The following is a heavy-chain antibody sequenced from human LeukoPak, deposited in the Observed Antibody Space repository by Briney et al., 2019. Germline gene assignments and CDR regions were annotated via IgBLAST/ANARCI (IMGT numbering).Heavy chain of an antibody. J-gene: IGHJ3*02. Sequence: GGSLRLSCAASGFTFDDYAMHWVRQAPGEGLEWVSGISWNSGSIGYADSVKGRFTISRDNAKNSLYLQMNSLRAEDMALYYCAKDSSSGWPRGSAFDIWGQGTMVTVSS. D-gene: IGHD6-19*01. CDR1: GFTFDDYA. V-gene: IGHV3-9*03. CDR2: ISWNSGSI. CDR3: AKDSSSGWPRGSAFDI.